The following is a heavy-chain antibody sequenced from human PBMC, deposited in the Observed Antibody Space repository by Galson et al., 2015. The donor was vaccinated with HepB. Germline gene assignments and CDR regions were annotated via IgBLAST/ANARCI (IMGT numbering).Heavy chain of an antibody. D-gene: IGHD2-2*01. V-gene: IGHV3-30*04. CDR3: ARVKDIVVVPAALGY. J-gene: IGHJ4*02. CDR1: GFTFSSYA. CDR2: ISYDGSNK. Sequence: SLRLSCAASGFTFSSYAMHWVRQAPGKGLEWVAVISYDGSNKYYADSVKGRFTISRDNSKNTLHLQMNSLRAEDTAVYYCARVKDIVVVPAALGYWGQGTLVTVSS.